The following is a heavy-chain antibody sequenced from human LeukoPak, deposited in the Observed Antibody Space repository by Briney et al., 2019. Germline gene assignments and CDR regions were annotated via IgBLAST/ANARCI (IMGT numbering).Heavy chain of an antibody. J-gene: IGHJ4*02. V-gene: IGHV4-34*01. CDR3: ARVPLRPYDVDY. Sequence: TSETLSLTCAVYGGSFSGYYWSWIRQPPGKGLEWIGEINHSGGTNYNPSLKSRVTISVDTSKNQFSLKLSSVTAADTAVYYCARVPLRPYDVDYWGQGTLVTVSS. D-gene: IGHD5-12*01. CDR1: GGSFSGYY. CDR2: INHSGGT.